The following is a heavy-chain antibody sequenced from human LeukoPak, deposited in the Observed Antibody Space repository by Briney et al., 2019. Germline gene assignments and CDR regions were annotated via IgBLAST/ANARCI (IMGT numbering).Heavy chain of an antibody. J-gene: IGHJ4*02. CDR1: GDTFTNYA. V-gene: IGHV1-18*01. CDR2: ISAYNGNT. CDR3: ARKIPSYCSSTSCYTYFDY. D-gene: IGHD2-2*02. Sequence: ASVKVSCKASGDTFTNYAISWVRQAPGQGLEWMGWISAYNGNTNYAQKLQGRVTMTTDTSTSTAYMELRSLRSDDTAVYYCARKIPSYCSSTSCYTYFDYWGQGTLVTVSS.